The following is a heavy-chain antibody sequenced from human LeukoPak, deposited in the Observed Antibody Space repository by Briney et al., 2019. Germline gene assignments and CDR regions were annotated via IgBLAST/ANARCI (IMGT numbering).Heavy chain of an antibody. CDR3: ARVTGGRYCSTTSCYMRGWFDP. CDR1: GYTFTSYG. J-gene: IGHJ5*02. CDR2: ITAYNGNT. Sequence: ASVKVSCKASGYTFTSYGISWVRQAPGQELEWMGWITAYNGNTNYAQKVQGRVTMTTDASTSTAYMELRSLRSDDTAVYYCARVTGGRYCSTTSCYMRGWFDPWGQGTLVTVSS. V-gene: IGHV1-18*01. D-gene: IGHD2-2*02.